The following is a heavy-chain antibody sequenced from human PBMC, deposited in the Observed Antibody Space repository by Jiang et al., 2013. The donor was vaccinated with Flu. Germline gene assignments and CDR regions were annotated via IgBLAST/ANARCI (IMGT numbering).Heavy chain of an antibody. J-gene: IGHJ5*02. D-gene: IGHD1-26*01. CDR2: IYPGDSDT. CDR1: GYSFTSYW. V-gene: IGHV5-51*03. CDR3: ARTALPILEWELLRNWFDP. Sequence: GAEVKKPGESLKISCKGSGYSFTSYWIGWVRQMPGKGLEWMGIIYPGDSDTRYSPSFQGQVTISADKSISTAYLQWSSLKASDTAMYYCARTALPILEWELLRNWFDPWGQGTPGHRLL.